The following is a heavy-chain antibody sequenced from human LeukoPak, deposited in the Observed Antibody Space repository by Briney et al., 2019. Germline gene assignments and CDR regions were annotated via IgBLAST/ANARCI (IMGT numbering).Heavy chain of an antibody. CDR1: GGTFSSYA. Sequence: SVKVSCKASGGTFSSYAISWVRQAPGQGLEWMGGIIPIFGTANYAQKFQGRVTITADESTRTAYMELSSLRSEDTAVYYCARGGDSSGYPFDYWGQGTLVTVSS. CDR2: IIPIFGTA. D-gene: IGHD3-22*01. CDR3: ARGGDSSGYPFDY. J-gene: IGHJ4*02. V-gene: IGHV1-69*13.